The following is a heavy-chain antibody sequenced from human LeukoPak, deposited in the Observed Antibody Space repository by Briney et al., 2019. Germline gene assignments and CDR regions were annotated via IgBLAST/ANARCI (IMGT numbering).Heavy chain of an antibody. D-gene: IGHD3-22*01. CDR1: GFTFSSYG. Sequence: GGSLRLSCAASGFTFSSYGMSWVRQAPGKGLEWVSAISGSGGSTYYADSVKGRFTISRDNSKNTLYLQMNSLRAEDTAVYYCARWLLLSRYFDYWGQRTLVTVSS. J-gene: IGHJ4*02. CDR3: ARWLLLSRYFDY. CDR2: ISGSGGST. V-gene: IGHV3-23*01.